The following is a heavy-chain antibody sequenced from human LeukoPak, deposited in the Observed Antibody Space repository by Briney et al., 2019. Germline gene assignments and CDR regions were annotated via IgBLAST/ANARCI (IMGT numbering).Heavy chain of an antibody. CDR2: IGYNGNDI. J-gene: IGHJ3*02. V-gene: IGHV3-30*02. D-gene: IGHD3-22*01. CDR3: ARAGFGYYDSSGYIVYDAFDI. CDR1: GFTFSSYG. Sequence: SGGSLRLSCAASGFTFSSYGMHWVRQAPGKGLEWVAFIGYNGNDIYYADSLKGRFTISRDNSKNTVSLQMNSLRAEDTAVYYCARAGFGYYDSSGYIVYDAFDIWGQGTMVTVSS.